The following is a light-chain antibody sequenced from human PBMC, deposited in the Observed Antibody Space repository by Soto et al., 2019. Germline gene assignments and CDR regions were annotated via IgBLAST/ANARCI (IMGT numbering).Light chain of an antibody. Sequence: EIVLTQSPGTLSLSPGERATLSCRASQSAGSFSLAWYQQKPGQAPRLLIYGASSRATGIPDRFSGSGSGTDFTLTISRLEPEDFAVYYCQQYGTSPPWTFGQGTKVEI. CDR3: QQYGTSPPWT. V-gene: IGKV3-20*01. J-gene: IGKJ1*01. CDR2: GAS. CDR1: QSAGSFS.